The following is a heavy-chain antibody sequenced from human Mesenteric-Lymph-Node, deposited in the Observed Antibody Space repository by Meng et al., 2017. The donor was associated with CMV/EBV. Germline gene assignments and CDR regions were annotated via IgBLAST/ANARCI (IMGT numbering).Heavy chain of an antibody. D-gene: IGHD6-13*01. Sequence: GESLKISCAASGFTFSSYSMNWVRQAPGKGLEWVSSISSSSSYIYYADSVKGRFTISRDNAKNSLYLQMNSLRAEDTAVYYCARGGSWYTYYFDYWGQGTLVTVSS. CDR1: GFTFSSYS. J-gene: IGHJ4*02. V-gene: IGHV3-21*01. CDR3: ARGGSWYTYYFDY. CDR2: ISSSSSYI.